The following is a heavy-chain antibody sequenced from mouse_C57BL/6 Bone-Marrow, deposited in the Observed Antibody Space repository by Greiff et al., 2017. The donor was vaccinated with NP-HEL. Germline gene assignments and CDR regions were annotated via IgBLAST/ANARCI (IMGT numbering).Heavy chain of an antibody. CDR1: GYTFTSYG. Sequence: VQVVESGAELARPGASVKLSCKASGYTFTSYGISWVKQRTGQGLEWIGEIYPRSGNTYYNEKFKGKATLTADKSSSTAYMELRSLTSEDSAVYFCAKLARYYGNYDYYAMDYWGQGTSVTVSS. V-gene: IGHV1-81*01. D-gene: IGHD2-1*01. J-gene: IGHJ4*01. CDR2: IYPRSGNT. CDR3: AKLARYYGNYDYYAMDY.